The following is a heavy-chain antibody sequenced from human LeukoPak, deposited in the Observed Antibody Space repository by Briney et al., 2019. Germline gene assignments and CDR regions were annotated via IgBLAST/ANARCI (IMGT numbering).Heavy chain of an antibody. V-gene: IGHV3-30*18. Sequence: GRSLRLSCAASGFTFSSYGMHWVRQAPGKGLEWVAVISYDGSNKYYADSVKGRFTISRDNSKNTLYLQMNSLRAEDTAVYYCAKTREQWLVKKAFDIWGQGTMVTVSS. CDR3: AKTREQWLVKKAFDI. J-gene: IGHJ3*02. D-gene: IGHD6-19*01. CDR1: GFTFSSYG. CDR2: ISYDGSNK.